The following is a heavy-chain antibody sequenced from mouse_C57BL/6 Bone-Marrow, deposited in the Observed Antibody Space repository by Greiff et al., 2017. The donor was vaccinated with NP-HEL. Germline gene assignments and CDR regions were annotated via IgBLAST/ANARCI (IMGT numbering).Heavy chain of an antibody. V-gene: IGHV1-42*01. Sequence: VKLQQSGPELVKPGASVKISCKASGYSFTGYYMNWVKQSPEKSLEWIGEINPSTGGTTYNQKFKAKATLTVDKSSSTAYMQLKSLTSEDSAVYYCARYYYGSSYVAYWGQGTLVTVSA. CDR3: ARYYYGSSYVAY. CDR1: GYSFTGYY. D-gene: IGHD1-1*01. J-gene: IGHJ3*01. CDR2: INPSTGGT.